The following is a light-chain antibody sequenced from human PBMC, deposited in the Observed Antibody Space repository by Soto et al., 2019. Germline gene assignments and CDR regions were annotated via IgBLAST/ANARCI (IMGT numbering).Light chain of an antibody. CDR1: QSVGSN. CDR3: QQYNNWPWT. CDR2: GAS. Sequence: EVVLTPSPATLSLSPVERATLSCRASQSVGSNLAWYQQKPGQAPRLLIFGASTRATGIPARFSGSESGTDFTLTITSLQSEDFAVYYCQQYNNWPWTFGQGTKVDIK. V-gene: IGKV3-15*01. J-gene: IGKJ1*01.